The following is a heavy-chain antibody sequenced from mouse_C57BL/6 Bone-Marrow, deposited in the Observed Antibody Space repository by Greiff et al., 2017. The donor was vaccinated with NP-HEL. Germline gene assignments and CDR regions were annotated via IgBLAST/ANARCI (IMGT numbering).Heavy chain of an antibody. Sequence: VQLKESGPELVKPGASVKISCKASGYSFTDYNMNWVKQSNGKSLEWIGVINPNYGTTSYNQKFKGKATLTVDQSSSTAYMQLNSLTSEESAVYDCARRGADYSNYWYFDVWGTGTTVTVSS. CDR3: ARRGADYSNYWYFDV. CDR1: GYSFTDYN. V-gene: IGHV1-39*01. J-gene: IGHJ1*03. CDR2: INPNYGTT. D-gene: IGHD2-5*01.